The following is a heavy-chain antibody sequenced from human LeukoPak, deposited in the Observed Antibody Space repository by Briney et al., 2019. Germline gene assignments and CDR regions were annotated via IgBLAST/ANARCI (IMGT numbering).Heavy chain of an antibody. CDR3: ARVHYYDSSGPFDY. CDR1: GFTFNRNY. Sequence: TGGSLRLSCAASGFTFNRNYINWIRQAPGKGLEWVSNIDSGGITTHYADSVKGRFTISRDTSENTVYLQMNSLRAEDTAVYYCARVHYYDSSGPFDYWGQGTLVTVSS. D-gene: IGHD3-22*01. J-gene: IGHJ4*02. V-gene: IGHV3-53*01. CDR2: IDSGGITT.